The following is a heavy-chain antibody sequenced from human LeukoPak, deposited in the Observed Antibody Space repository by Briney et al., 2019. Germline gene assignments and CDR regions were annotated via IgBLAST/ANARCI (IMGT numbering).Heavy chain of an antibody. J-gene: IGHJ4*02. Sequence: SETLSLTCTVSGGSISIYYWSWVRQPPGKGLEWIGYIYNSGSTTYNPSLKSRATISVDTSKNQFSLKLTSITASATAPSSLXXXRELHYWGQGILVTVSS. CDR2: IYNSGST. CDR3: XXXRELHY. V-gene: IGHV4-59*01. D-gene: IGHD1-26*01. CDR1: GGSISIYY.